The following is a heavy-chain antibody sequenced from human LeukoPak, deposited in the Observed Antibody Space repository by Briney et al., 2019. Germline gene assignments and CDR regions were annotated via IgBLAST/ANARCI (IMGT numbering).Heavy chain of an antibody. CDR2: IYYSGST. J-gene: IGHJ4*02. CDR1: GGSISSSSYY. Sequence: SETLSLTCTVSGGSISSSSYYWSWIRQPPGKGLEWIGYIYYSGSTNYNPSLKSRVTISVDTSENQFSPKLSSVTAADTAVYYCARGGSYYDYWGQGTLVTVSS. V-gene: IGHV4-61*01. D-gene: IGHD1-26*01. CDR3: ARGGSYYDY.